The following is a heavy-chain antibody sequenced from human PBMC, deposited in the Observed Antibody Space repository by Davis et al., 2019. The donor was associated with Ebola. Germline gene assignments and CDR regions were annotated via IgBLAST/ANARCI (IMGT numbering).Heavy chain of an antibody. Sequence: GESLKISCKGSGYSFTRYWIGWVRQMPGKGLDWMGIIYPGDSDTRYSPSFQGQVTISADKSISTAYLQWGSLKASDTAMYYCARHVYSSSWYDYWGQGTLVTVSS. CDR1: GYSFTRYW. V-gene: IGHV5-51*01. J-gene: IGHJ4*02. CDR3: ARHVYSSSWYDY. D-gene: IGHD6-13*01. CDR2: IYPGDSDT.